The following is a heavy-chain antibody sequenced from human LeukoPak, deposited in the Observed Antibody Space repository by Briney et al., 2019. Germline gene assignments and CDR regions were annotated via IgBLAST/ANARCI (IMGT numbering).Heavy chain of an antibody. CDR3: ARVGHMITFGGVIVHYYYMDV. CDR1: GFTFSSYS. CDR2: ISSSSSYI. D-gene: IGHD3-16*02. Sequence: PGGSLRLSCAASGFTFSSYSMNWVRQAPGKGLEWVSSISSSSSYIYYADSVKGRFTISRDNAKNSLYLQMNSLRAEDTAVYYCARVGHMITFGGVIVHYYYMDVWGKGTTVTISS. J-gene: IGHJ6*03. V-gene: IGHV3-21*04.